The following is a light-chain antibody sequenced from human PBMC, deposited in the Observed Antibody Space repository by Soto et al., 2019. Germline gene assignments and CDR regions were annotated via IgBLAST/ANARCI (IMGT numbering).Light chain of an antibody. CDR2: EVN. CDR3: SSYAGSSNV. V-gene: IGLV2-8*01. CDR1: SSDVGGYNY. Sequence: SALTQPPSASVSPGQSVAISCTGTSSDVGGYNYVSWYQQHPGKAPKLMIYEVNKRPSGVPDRFSGSKSGNTASLTVSGLQAEDEADYYCSSYAGSSNVFGTGTKVTVL. J-gene: IGLJ1*01.